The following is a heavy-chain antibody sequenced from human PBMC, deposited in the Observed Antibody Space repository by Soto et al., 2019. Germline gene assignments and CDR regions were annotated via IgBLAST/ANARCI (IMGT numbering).Heavy chain of an antibody. V-gene: IGHV3-64D*06. J-gene: IGHJ4*02. CDR3: VKDGGSSIEKESGRGRYFDY. CDR2: ISGNGGTT. CDR1: GFTFSSYA. D-gene: IGHD3-16*01. Sequence: LRLSCSASGFTFSSYAIHWVRQAPGKGLEYVSAISGNGGTTYYADSVQGRFTISRDNSKSTLYLQMSSLRPEDTAVYYCVKDGGSSIEKESGRGRYFDYWGRGPQVTVSS.